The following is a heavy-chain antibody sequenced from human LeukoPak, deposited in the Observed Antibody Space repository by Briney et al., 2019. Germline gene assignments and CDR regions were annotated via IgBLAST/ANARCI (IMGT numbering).Heavy chain of an antibody. CDR3: ARRVYIYGSPPHYYYYYYMDV. CDR1: GFTFSSYS. V-gene: IGHV3-48*01. J-gene: IGHJ6*03. D-gene: IGHD5-18*01. CDR2: ISSSSRTI. Sequence: GGSLRLSCAASGFTFSSYSMNWGRQAPGKGLQRVSYISSSSRTIYYAESVRSRFTISGDNAKNSLYLKMNSLRAEDTDVYYCARRVYIYGSPPHYYYYYYMDVWGKGTTVTVSS.